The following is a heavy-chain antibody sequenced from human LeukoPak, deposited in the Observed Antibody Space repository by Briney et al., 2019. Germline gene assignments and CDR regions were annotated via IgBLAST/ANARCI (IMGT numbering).Heavy chain of an antibody. CDR1: GFTFDDYA. CDR3: AKALVTTSYYYYYGMDV. V-gene: IGHV3-9*01. Sequence: PGRPLRLSCAASGFTFDDYAMHWVRQAPGKGLEWVSGISWNSGSIGYADSVKGRFTISRDNAKNSLYLQMNSLRAEDTALYYCAKALVTTSYYYYYGMDVWGQGTTVTVSS. CDR2: ISWNSGSI. D-gene: IGHD4-17*01. J-gene: IGHJ6*02.